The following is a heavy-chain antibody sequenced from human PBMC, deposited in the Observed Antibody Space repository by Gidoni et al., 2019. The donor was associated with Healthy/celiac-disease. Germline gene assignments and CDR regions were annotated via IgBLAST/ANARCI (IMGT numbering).Heavy chain of an antibody. CDR3: AHSPITIFGVVIDY. CDR1: GFSLSTSGVG. V-gene: IGHV2-5*01. CDR2: IYWNDDK. J-gene: IGHJ4*02. Sequence: QITLKESGPTLVKPTQTLTLTCTFSGFSLSTSGVGVGWIRQPPGKALEWLALIYWNDDKRYSPSLKSRLTITKDTSKNQVVLTMTNMDPVDTATYYCAHSPITIFGVVIDYWGQGTLVTVSS. D-gene: IGHD3-3*01.